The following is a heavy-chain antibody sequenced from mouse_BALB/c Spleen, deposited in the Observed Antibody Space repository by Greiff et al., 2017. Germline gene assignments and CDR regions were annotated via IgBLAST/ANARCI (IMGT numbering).Heavy chain of an antibody. V-gene: IGHV2-2*02. D-gene: IGHD1-2*01. J-gene: IGHJ4*01. Sequence: VQGVESGPGLVQPSQSLSITCTVSGFSLTSYGVHWVRQSPGKGLEWLGVIWSGGSTDYNAAFISRLSISKDNSKSQVFFKMNSLQANDTAIYYCARDYYGYVAMDYWGQGTSVTVSS. CDR1: GFSLTSYG. CDR3: ARDYYGYVAMDY. CDR2: IWSGGST.